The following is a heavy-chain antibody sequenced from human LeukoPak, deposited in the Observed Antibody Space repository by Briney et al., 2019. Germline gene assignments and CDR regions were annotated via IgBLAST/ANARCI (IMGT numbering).Heavy chain of an antibody. D-gene: IGHD3-3*01. Sequence: SETLSLTCTVSGGSISSSSYYWGWIRQPPGKGLEWIGSIYYSGSTYYNPSLKSRVTISVDTSKNQFSLKLSSVTAADTAVYYCARHLPGFLYCYYNMDVWGQGTTVTVSS. V-gene: IGHV4-39*01. CDR1: GGSISSSSYY. CDR3: ARHLPGFLYCYYNMDV. J-gene: IGHJ6*02. CDR2: IYYSGST.